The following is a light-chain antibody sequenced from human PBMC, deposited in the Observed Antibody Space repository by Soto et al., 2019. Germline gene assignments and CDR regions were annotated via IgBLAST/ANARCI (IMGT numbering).Light chain of an antibody. Sequence: QSVLTQPPSVSAAPGQKVTISCSGSSSNIGNNYVSWYQQLPGTAPNLLIYDNNKRPSGIPDRFSGSKSGTSATLGITGLQTGDEADYYCGTWDSSLSAGGVFGGGTKLTVL. CDR2: DNN. V-gene: IGLV1-51*01. J-gene: IGLJ3*02. CDR1: SSNIGNNY. CDR3: GTWDSSLSAGGV.